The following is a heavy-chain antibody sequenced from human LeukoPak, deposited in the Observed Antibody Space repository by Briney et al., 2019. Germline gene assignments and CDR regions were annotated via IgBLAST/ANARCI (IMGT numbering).Heavy chain of an antibody. CDR2: VYSAGTT. CDR3: ARDSRGGYYFDY. V-gene: IGHV3-66*01. CDR1: GFTFSSYA. J-gene: IGHJ4*02. D-gene: IGHD2-15*01. Sequence: PGGSLRLSCAASGFTFSSYAMHWVRQAPGKGLEWVSVVYSAGTTYYADSVKGRFTISRDNSKNTLYLQMNSLRAEDMAVYYCARDSRGGYYFDYWGQGTLVTVSS.